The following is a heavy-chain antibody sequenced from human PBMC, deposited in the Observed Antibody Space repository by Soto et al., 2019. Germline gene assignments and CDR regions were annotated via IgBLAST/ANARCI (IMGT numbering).Heavy chain of an antibody. CDR1: GFTFSSYA. J-gene: IGHJ4*02. Sequence: GGSLRLSCAASGFTFSSYAMSWVRQAPGKGLEWVSAISGSGGSTYYADSVKGRFTISRDNSKNTLYLQMNSLRAEDTAVYYCAKAGYYDSSGYYYGYWGQGTLVTVSS. CDR2: ISGSGGST. CDR3: AKAGYYDSSGYYYGY. D-gene: IGHD3-22*01. V-gene: IGHV3-23*01.